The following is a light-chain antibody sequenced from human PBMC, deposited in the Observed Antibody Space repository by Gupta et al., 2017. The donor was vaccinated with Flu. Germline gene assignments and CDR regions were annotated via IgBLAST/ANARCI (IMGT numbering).Light chain of an antibody. Sequence: DIQMTQSPSTLSASVGDRVTITCRASQSINTWLAWYQQKPGKAPKLLIYKASSLESGVPSRFSGSGSGTEFTLTISRLQPDDFATYYCQQYNSYSYTFGQGTKLETK. CDR3: QQYNSYSYT. V-gene: IGKV1-5*03. CDR1: QSINTW. CDR2: KAS. J-gene: IGKJ2*01.